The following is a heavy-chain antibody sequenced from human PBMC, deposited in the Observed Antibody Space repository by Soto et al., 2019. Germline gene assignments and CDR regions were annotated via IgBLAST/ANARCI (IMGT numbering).Heavy chain of an antibody. CDR3: ARDRSSTDPWFDP. J-gene: IGHJ5*02. CDR1: GGTFSSYA. V-gene: IGHV1-69*13. Sequence: GASVKVSCKASGGTFSSYAISWVRQAPGQGLEWMGGIIPIFGTANYAQKFQGRVTITADESTSTAYMELSSLRSEDTAVYYCARDRSSTDPWFDPWGQGTRVTVSS. CDR2: IIPIFGTA. D-gene: IGHD2-2*01.